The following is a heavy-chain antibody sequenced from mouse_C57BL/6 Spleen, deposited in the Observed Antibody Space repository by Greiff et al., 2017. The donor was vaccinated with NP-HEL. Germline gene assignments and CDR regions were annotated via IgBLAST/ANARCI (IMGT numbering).Heavy chain of an antibody. D-gene: IGHD1-1*01. CDR2: ISYDGSN. V-gene: IGHV3-6*01. CDR1: GYSITSGYY. Sequence: EVKLQVSGPGLVKPSQSLSLTCSVTGYSITSGYYWNWIRQFPGNKLEWMGYISYDGSNNYNPSLKNRISITRDTSKNQFFLKLNSVTTEDTATYYCARGGYGSSYVDYWGQGTTLTVSS. CDR3: ARGGYGSSYVDY. J-gene: IGHJ2*01.